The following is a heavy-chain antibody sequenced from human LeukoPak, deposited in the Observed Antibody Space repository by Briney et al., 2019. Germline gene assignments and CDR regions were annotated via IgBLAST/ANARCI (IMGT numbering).Heavy chain of an antibody. J-gene: IGHJ4*02. V-gene: IGHV4-30-4*08. CDR3: ARGNWNYREFDY. D-gene: IGHD1-7*01. CDR1: GGSISSGDYY. CDR2: IYYSGST. Sequence: SQTLSLTCTVSGGSISSGDYYWSWIRQPPGKGLEWIGYIYYSGSTYYNPSLKSRDTISVDTSKNQFSLKLSSVTAADTAVYYCARGNWNYREFDYWGQGTLVTVSS.